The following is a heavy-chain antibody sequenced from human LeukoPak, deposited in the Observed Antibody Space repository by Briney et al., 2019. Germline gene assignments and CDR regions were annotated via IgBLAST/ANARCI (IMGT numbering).Heavy chain of an antibody. CDR1: GFDFSSYA. CDR3: AKALLSSAARYFGS. V-gene: IGHV3-23*01. D-gene: IGHD6-6*01. CDR2: ISGTGGFT. Sequence: GGSLRLSCAASGFDFSSYAMTWVRQAPGKGLEWLSTISGTGGFTYYADSVQGRFTISRDNSKNTLDLQMHSLRAEDTALYYCAKALLSSAARYFGSWGQGTLVTVSP. J-gene: IGHJ4*02.